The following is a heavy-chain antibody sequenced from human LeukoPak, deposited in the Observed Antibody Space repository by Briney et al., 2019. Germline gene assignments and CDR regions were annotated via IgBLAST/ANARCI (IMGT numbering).Heavy chain of an antibody. CDR3: AGEVGAPYYFDY. J-gene: IGHJ4*02. D-gene: IGHD1-26*01. Sequence: GGSLRLSCAASGFTFSTFGMNWVRQAPGKGLEWVSYISSSSTIYYADSVKGQFTISRDNAKNSLYLQMNSLRAEDTAVYYCAGEVGAPYYFDYWGQGTLVTVSS. CDR2: ISSSSTI. V-gene: IGHV3-48*04. CDR1: GFTFSTFG.